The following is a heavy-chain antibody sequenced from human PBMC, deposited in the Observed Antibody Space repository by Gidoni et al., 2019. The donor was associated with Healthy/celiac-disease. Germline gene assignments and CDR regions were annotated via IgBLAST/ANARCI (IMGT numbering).Heavy chain of an antibody. CDR1: GGSISSYY. CDR2: IYYSGST. CDR3: ARMGALFDY. V-gene: IGHV4-59*01. Sequence: QVQLQASGPGLVKPSETLSLTCTVSGGSISSYYWSWIRQPPGKGLEWIGYIYYSGSTNYNPSLKSRVTISVDTSKNQFSLKLSSVTAADTAVYYCARMGALFDYWGQGTLVTVSS. J-gene: IGHJ4*02.